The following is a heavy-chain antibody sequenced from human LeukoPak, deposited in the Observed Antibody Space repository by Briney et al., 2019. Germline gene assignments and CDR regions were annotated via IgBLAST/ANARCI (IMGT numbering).Heavy chain of an antibody. D-gene: IGHD3-16*01. J-gene: IGHJ6*03. Sequence: PGGSLRLSCAASGFTFSSYSMNWVRQAPGKGLEWVSSISSSSSYIYYADSVKGRFTISGDNAKNSLYLQMNSLRAEDTAVYYCARGYYDYVWGSPYYYMDVWGKGTTVTVSS. CDR2: ISSSSSYI. V-gene: IGHV3-21*01. CDR1: GFTFSSYS. CDR3: ARGYYDYVWGSPYYYMDV.